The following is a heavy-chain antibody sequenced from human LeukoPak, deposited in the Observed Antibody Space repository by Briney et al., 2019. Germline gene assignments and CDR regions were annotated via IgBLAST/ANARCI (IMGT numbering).Heavy chain of an antibody. J-gene: IGHJ5*02. CDR2: IWYDGTNK. Sequence: GGSLRLSCAASGFTFSNYGMHWVRQAPGKGLEWVAIIWYDGTNKYYADSVKGRFTISRDNAKDSVHLQMNSLRAEDTAVYYCARVGERDKFALIEGRFDPWGQGTLVTVSS. CDR3: ARVGERDKFALIEGRFDP. D-gene: IGHD2-21*01. CDR1: GFTFSNYG. V-gene: IGHV3-33*01.